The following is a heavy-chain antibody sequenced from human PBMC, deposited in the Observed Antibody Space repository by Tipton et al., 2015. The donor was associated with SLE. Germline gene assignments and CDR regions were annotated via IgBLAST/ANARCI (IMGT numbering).Heavy chain of an antibody. D-gene: IGHD6-13*01. J-gene: IGHJ6*02. CDR1: RFIFSDYA. Sequence: SLRLSCTASRFIFSDYAMTWVRQAPGKGLEWVSSISGSGGSTYYVDSVRGRFATSRDNSNNTLYLEMNSLRVDDTAVYYCAKGRGGSSWFYNYDMDVCGQGPTVTASS. V-gene: IGHV3-23*01. CDR2: ISGSGGST. CDR3: AKGRGGSSWFYNYDMDV.